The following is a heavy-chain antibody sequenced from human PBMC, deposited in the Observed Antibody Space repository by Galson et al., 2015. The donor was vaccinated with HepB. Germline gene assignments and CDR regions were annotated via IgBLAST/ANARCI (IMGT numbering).Heavy chain of an antibody. J-gene: IGHJ4*02. V-gene: IGHV3-30*04. Sequence: SLRLSCAASGFTFSSYAMHWVRQAPGKGLEWVAVISYDGSNKYYADSVKGRFTISRDNSKNTLYLQMNSLRAEDTAVYYCARAEYSSSWYEGAAVAGTGYFDYWGQGTLVTVSS. CDR1: GFTFSSYA. CDR3: ARAEYSSSWYEGAAVAGTGYFDY. CDR2: ISYDGSNK. D-gene: IGHD6-13*01.